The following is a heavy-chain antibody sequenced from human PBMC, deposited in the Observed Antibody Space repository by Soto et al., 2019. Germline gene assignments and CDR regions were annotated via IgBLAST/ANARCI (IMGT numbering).Heavy chain of an antibody. CDR1: GGSISSGGYY. D-gene: IGHD3-22*01. Sequence: SETLSLTCTVSGGSISSGGYYWSWIRQHPGKGLEWIGYIYYSGSTYYNPSLKSRVTISVDTSKNQFSLKLSSVTAADTAVYYCARWQRDYYDSSGYPGYWRQGTLVTVSS. CDR2: IYYSGST. V-gene: IGHV4-31*03. CDR3: ARWQRDYYDSSGYPGY. J-gene: IGHJ4*02.